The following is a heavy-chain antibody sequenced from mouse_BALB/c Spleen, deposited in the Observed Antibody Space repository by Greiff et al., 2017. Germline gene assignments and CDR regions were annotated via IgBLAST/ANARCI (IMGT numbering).Heavy chain of an antibody. V-gene: IGHV7-3*02. Sequence: EVQLQQSGGGLVQPGGSLRLSCATSGFTFTDYYMTWVRQPPGKALEWLGFIRNKANGYTTEYSASVKGRFTISRDNSQSILYLQMNTLRPEDSATYYCARDTGGKKRYFDVWGAGTTVTVSS. CDR2: IRNKANGYTT. D-gene: IGHD2-1*01. J-gene: IGHJ1*01. CDR1: GFTFTDYY. CDR3: ARDTGGKKRYFDV.